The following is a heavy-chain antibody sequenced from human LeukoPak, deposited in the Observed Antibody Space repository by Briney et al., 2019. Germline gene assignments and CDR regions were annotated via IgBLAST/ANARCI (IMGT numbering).Heavy chain of an antibody. J-gene: IGHJ4*02. D-gene: IGHD6-19*01. CDR2: IYYSGST. Sequence: SETLSLTCTVSGGSISSSNYYWGWIRQPPGKGLEGIGNIYYSGSTYDKPSLKSRVTISVDTSRNQFSLKLTSVTAADTAVYYCARHASVDGNWPRPLDYWGQGSLVTVSS. CDR1: GGSISSSNYY. V-gene: IGHV4-39*01. CDR3: ARHASVDGNWPRPLDY.